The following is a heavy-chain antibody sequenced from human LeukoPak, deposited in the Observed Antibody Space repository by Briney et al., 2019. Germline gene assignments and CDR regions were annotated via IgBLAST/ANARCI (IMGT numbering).Heavy chain of an antibody. J-gene: IGHJ6*03. Sequence: ASVKVSCKASGYTFTNYDINWVRQVTGQGLEGMGWMNPNSGNTGYAEKFQGRVTITRNTSISTAYMELSSLRSEDTAVYYCARAPRWEGSYYYMDVWGKGTTVTVSS. D-gene: IGHD1-26*01. CDR2: MNPNSGNT. CDR1: GYTFTNYD. CDR3: ARAPRWEGSYYYMDV. V-gene: IGHV1-8*01.